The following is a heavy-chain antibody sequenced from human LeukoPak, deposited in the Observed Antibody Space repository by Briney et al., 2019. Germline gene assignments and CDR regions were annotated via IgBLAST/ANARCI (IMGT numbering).Heavy chain of an antibody. CDR3: AGYRSSTSCYPLYYFDY. J-gene: IGHJ4*02. Sequence: PSQTLSLTCTVSGGSISSGDYYWSWIRQPPGKGLEWIGYIYYSGSTYYNPSLKSRVTISVDTSKNQFSLKLSSVTAADTAVYYCAGYRSSTSCYPLYYFDYWGQGTLVTVSS. CDR2: IYYSGST. V-gene: IGHV4-30-4*08. CDR1: GGSISSGDYY. D-gene: IGHD2-2*01.